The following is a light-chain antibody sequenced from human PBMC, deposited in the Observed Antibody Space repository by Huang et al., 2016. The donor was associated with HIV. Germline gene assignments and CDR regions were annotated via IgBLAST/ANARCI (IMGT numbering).Light chain of an antibody. CDR1: QSVNSH. Sequence: EIVLTQSPATLSLSPGERATLSCRASQSVNSHLAWYQQKPGQAPRLLIYDVSNRATGIPARFSGSGSGTDCTLTISSLEPEDFAVYYCQQRTNWPRLTFGGGTKVEIK. J-gene: IGKJ4*01. V-gene: IGKV3-11*01. CDR3: QQRTNWPRLT. CDR2: DVS.